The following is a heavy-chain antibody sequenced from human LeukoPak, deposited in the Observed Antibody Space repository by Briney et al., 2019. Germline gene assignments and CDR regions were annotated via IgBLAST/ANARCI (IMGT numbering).Heavy chain of an antibody. J-gene: IGHJ4*02. V-gene: IGHV4-59*02. CDR1: GGSVSRYH. CDR2: IYDNGDT. Sequence: SETLSLTCAVSGGSVSRYHWSWIRQPPGKGLELIGLIYDNGDTNYKPSFKSRVTISVDRSKNHLSLRLTSATSADTAVYYCARREAREVYDDYYDFWGQGTLVTVSS. CDR3: ARREAREVYDDYYDF. D-gene: IGHD4-17*01.